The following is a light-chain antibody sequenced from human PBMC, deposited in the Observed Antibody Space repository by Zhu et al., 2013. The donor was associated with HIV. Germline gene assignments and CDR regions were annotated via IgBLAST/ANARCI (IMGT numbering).Light chain of an antibody. Sequence: DIQMTQSPSTLSASVGDRVTITCRASQSISSWLAWYQQKPGKAPKLLIYDASSLESGVPSRFSGSGSGTEFTLTISSLQPDDFAIYYCQHYNSYSRRTFGQGTKLEIK. V-gene: IGKV1-5*01. CDR3: QHYNSYSRRT. CDR2: DAS. CDR1: QSISSW. J-gene: IGKJ2*01.